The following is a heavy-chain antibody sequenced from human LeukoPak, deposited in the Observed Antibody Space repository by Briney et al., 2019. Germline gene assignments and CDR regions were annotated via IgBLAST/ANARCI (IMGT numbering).Heavy chain of an antibody. V-gene: IGHV4-39*01. Sequence: SETLSLTCTVSGGSISSSSYYWGWIRQPPGKGLEWIGSIYYSGSTYYNPSLKSRVTISVDTSKNQFSLKLSSVTAADTAVYYCASINSLSPLGRYSYGKSGYNWFDPWGQGTLVTVSS. CDR1: GGSISSSSYY. D-gene: IGHD5-18*01. J-gene: IGHJ5*02. CDR3: ASINSLSPLGRYSYGKSGYNWFDP. CDR2: IYYSGST.